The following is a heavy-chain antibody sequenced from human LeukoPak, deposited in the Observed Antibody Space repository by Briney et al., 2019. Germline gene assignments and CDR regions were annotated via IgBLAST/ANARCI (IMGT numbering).Heavy chain of an antibody. J-gene: IGHJ4*02. Sequence: ASVTVSCKASGYTFTSYDINWVGQAPGQGGEGMGWINPNSGVINYTQKFQGRVSLTRDKAITKAYMQLRRLRAGDTAGYECERDVRLFEVHTARDDSSASLPDYWGQGTLVTVSS. CDR3: ERDVRLFEVHTARDDSSASLPDY. CDR1: GYTFTSYD. D-gene: IGHD3-22*01. CDR2: INPNSGVI. V-gene: IGHV1-2*02.